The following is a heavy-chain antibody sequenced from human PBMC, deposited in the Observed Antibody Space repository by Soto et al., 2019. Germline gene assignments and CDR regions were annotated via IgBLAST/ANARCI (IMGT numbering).Heavy chain of an antibody. J-gene: IGHJ5*02. V-gene: IGHV1-18*01. D-gene: IGHD6-6*01. Sequence: QVQLVQSGTEVKKPGASVKVSCKASGYTFSNYGVSWVRQAPGQGLEWMGWISGYNGNTNYAQKFQGRVTMTADPSTRTAEMGLRRLRDDDTAVYFCARKSSSSYWFDPWGQGTLVTVSS. CDR3: ARKSSSSYWFDP. CDR2: ISGYNGNT. CDR1: GYTFSNYG.